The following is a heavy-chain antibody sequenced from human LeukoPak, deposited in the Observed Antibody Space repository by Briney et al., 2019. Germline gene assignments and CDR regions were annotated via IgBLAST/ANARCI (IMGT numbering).Heavy chain of an antibody. D-gene: IGHD3-3*01. J-gene: IGHJ5*02. CDR3: ARVMPLRFLEWLLRTNWFDP. V-gene: IGHV4-59*12. CDR2: MYYSGST. Sequence: PSETLSLTCTVSGDSISSYYWSWIRQPPGKGLEWIGYMYYSGSTNYNPSLKSRVTISVDTSKNQFSLKLSSVTAADTAVYYCARVMPLRFLEWLLRTNWFDPWGQGTLVTVSS. CDR1: GDSISSYY.